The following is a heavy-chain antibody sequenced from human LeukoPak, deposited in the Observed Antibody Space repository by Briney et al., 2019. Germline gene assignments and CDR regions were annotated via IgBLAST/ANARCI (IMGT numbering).Heavy chain of an antibody. CDR3: ARVYQGVSLFDGIDY. J-gene: IGHJ4*02. Sequence: GGSLRLSCAASGFTFDEYGMSWVRQAPGKGLEWVSGINWNGGSTGYADSVKGRFTIYRDNAKNSLYLQMNSLRAEDTAVYYCARVYQGVSLFDGIDYWGQGTLVTVSS. V-gene: IGHV3-20*04. CDR1: GFTFDEYG. CDR2: INWNGGST. D-gene: IGHD3-10*01.